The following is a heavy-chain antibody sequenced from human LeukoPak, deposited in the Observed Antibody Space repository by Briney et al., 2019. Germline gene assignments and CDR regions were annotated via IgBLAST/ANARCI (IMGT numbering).Heavy chain of an antibody. Sequence: ASVKVSCKASGYTFTGYYMHWVRQAPGQGLEWMGWINPNSGGTNYAQKFQGRVTMTRDTSISTAYVELSRLRSDDTAVYYCAARGYYYDSSGYSLGYWGQGTLVTVS. D-gene: IGHD3-22*01. V-gene: IGHV1-2*02. CDR3: AARGYYYDSSGYSLGY. J-gene: IGHJ4*02. CDR2: INPNSGGT. CDR1: GYTFTGYY.